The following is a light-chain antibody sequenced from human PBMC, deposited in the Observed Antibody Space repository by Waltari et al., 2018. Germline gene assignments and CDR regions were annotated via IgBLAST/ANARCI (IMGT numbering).Light chain of an antibody. CDR1: QTLLDSDGKTY. Sequence: DLVMTHTPLSLSVTPGQPASISCKSSQTLLDSDGKTYLYWYLQRPGQPPQPLHYAVSSRFAVVPDRFRGSGSGTDFTLKSSRVEADDVGVYYCLQTMALPLTFGRGTRVDIK. CDR2: AVS. V-gene: IGKV2D-29*01. J-gene: IGKJ4*01. CDR3: LQTMALPLT.